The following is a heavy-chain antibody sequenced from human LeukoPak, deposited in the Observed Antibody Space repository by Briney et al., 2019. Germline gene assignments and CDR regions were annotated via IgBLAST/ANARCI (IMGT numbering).Heavy chain of an antibody. J-gene: IGHJ6*02. CDR1: GYTLTELS. Sequence: ASVKVSCQVSGYTLTELSMHWVRQAPGKGREGVGGFDPEDGETIYAQKFQGRVTMTEDTSTDTGYMELSSLRSEDTAVYYCATDQRGAGLGFVYGSGSFNGLDVWGQGTTVTVSS. CDR2: FDPEDGET. V-gene: IGHV1-24*01. CDR3: ATDQRGAGLGFVYGSGSFNGLDV. D-gene: IGHD3-10*01.